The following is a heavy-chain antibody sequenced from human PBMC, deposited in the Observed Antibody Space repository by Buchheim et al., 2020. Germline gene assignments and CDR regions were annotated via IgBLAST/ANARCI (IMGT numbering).Heavy chain of an antibody. CDR2: INTNTGNP. CDR1: GYTFTSYA. CDR3: ARDLGVVVPAAIPEDYYYYYGMDV. J-gene: IGHJ6*02. Sequence: QVQLVQSGSELKKPGASVKVSCKASGYTFTSYAMNWVRQAPGQGLEWMGWINTNTGNPTYAQGFTGRFVFSLDTSVSTAYLQICSLKAEDTAVYYCARDLGVVVPAAIPEDYYYYYGMDVWGQGTT. V-gene: IGHV7-4-1*01. D-gene: IGHD2-2*02.